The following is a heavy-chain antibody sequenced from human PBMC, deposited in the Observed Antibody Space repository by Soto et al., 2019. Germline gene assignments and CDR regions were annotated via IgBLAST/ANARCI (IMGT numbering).Heavy chain of an antibody. V-gene: IGHV4-31*03. D-gene: IGHD2-15*01. J-gene: IGHJ4*02. Sequence: QVQLQESGPGLVKPSQTLSLTCTVSGGSISSGGYYWSWIRQHPGKGLEWIGYIYYSGSTYYNPSLQSRVIXXVXTXXNQFSLKLSSVTAADTAVYYCARDRCSGGSCYSDYWGQGTLVTVSS. CDR3: ARDRCSGGSCYSDY. CDR1: GGSISSGGYY. CDR2: IYYSGST.